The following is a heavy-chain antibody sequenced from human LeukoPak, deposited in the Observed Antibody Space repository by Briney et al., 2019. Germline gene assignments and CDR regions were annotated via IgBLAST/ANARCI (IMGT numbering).Heavy chain of an antibody. J-gene: IGHJ6*03. V-gene: IGHV1-69*05. CDR1: GGTFSNYA. CDR2: IIPIFGTA. Sequence: ASVKVSCKASGGTFSNYAINWVRQAPGQGLEWMGGIIPIFGTANYAQKFQGRVTITTDESTSTAYMELSSLRSEDTAVYYCARDTSSEGVVVVPAARGDYYYMDVWGKGTTVTVSS. CDR3: ARDTSSEGVVVVPAARGDYYYMDV. D-gene: IGHD2-2*01.